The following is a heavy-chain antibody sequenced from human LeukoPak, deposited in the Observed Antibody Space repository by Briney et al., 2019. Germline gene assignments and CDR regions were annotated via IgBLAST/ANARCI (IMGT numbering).Heavy chain of an antibody. CDR3: AGGSDRDAFDI. D-gene: IGHD3-10*01. CDR1: RFTVSSNY. V-gene: IGHV3-53*01. CDR2: IYSGGST. J-gene: IGHJ3*02. Sequence: GGSLRLSCAASRFTVSSNYMSWVRQAPGKGLEWVSVIYSGGSTYYADSVKGRFTISRDNSKNTLYLQMNSLRAEDTAVYYCAGGSDRDAFDIWGQGTMVTVSS.